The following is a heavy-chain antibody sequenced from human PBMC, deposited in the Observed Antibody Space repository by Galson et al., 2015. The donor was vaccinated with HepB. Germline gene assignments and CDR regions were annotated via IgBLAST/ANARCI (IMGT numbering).Heavy chain of an antibody. V-gene: IGHV3-30*18. CDR2: VSSDGNTK. CDR3: VKDKPYTGHA. D-gene: IGHD5-12*01. J-gene: IGHJ5*02. Sequence: SLRLSCAASGFAFSDYGMHWVRQAPGKGLDEVAVVSSDGNTKVYTDSVKGRFTISRDNAKNTLYLLMNSLGPEDTAVYFCVKDKPYTGHAWGQGVLVTVSS. CDR1: GFAFSDYG.